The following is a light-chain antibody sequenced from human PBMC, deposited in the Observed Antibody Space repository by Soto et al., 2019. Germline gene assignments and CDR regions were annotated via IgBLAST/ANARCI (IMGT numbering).Light chain of an antibody. Sequence: DIQMTQSPSSLSSSLGDRVTITFQASQDINKNLIWYQQKPGKAPKLLIYDACDLETGVPSRFSGSGSGTGFTFTISSLQPEDFATYYCQQYESLPLTFGQGTRLEIK. CDR3: QQYESLPLT. CDR1: QDINKN. CDR2: DAC. V-gene: IGKV1-33*01. J-gene: IGKJ5*01.